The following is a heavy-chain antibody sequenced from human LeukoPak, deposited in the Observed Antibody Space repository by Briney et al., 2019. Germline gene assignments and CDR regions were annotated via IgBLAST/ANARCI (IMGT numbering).Heavy chain of an antibody. CDR2: ISSSGSTI. J-gene: IGHJ4*02. Sequence: GGSLRLSCAASGFTFSSYRMNWVRQAPGKGLEWVSYISSSGSTIYYADSVKGRFTISRDNAKNSLYLQMNSLRAEDTAVYYCATGDILTGYYWIWGQGTLVTVSS. V-gene: IGHV3-48*04. CDR3: ATGDILTGYYWI. CDR1: GFTFSSYR. D-gene: IGHD3-9*01.